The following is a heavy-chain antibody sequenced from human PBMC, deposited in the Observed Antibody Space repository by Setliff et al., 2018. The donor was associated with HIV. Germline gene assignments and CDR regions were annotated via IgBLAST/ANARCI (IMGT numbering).Heavy chain of an antibody. D-gene: IGHD5-12*01. V-gene: IGHV1-3*03. Sequence: ASVKVSCKASGYTFTSYAIHWMRQAPGQRLEWMGWINAGNGNTQFSQEFQGRVTITRDTSATTGYMELTSLRSEDTAVYYCAIDVIGGWLRPMPDFWGPGTLVTVSS. J-gene: IGHJ4*02. CDR2: INAGNGNT. CDR3: AIDVIGGWLRPMPDF. CDR1: GYTFTSYA.